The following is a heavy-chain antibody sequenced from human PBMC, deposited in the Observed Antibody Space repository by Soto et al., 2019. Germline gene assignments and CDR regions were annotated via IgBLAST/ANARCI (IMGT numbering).Heavy chain of an antibody. CDR3: ARDQESITDRILQY. CDR1: GYTFTGYY. V-gene: IGHV1-2*02. Sequence: ASVKVSCKASGYTFTGYYMHWVRQAPGQGLEWMGWINPNSGGTNYAQKFQGRVTMTRDTSTNTAYMELRSLTSDDTAVYYCARDQESITDRILQYWGQGTRVTVSS. D-gene: IGHD3-10*01. J-gene: IGHJ4*02. CDR2: INPNSGGT.